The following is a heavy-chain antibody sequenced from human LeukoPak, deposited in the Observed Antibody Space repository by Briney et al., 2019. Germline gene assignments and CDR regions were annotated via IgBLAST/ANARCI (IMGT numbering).Heavy chain of an antibody. Sequence: ASVKVSCKASGGTFSSYAISWVRQAPGQGLEWMGIINPSGGNTSYAQKFQGRVTMTRDTSTSTVYMELSSLRSEDTAVYYCASSTLGHEQWLDYWGQGTLVTVSS. CDR1: GGTFSSYA. CDR2: INPSGGNT. V-gene: IGHV1-46*01. CDR3: ASSTLGHEQWLDY. D-gene: IGHD6-19*01. J-gene: IGHJ4*02.